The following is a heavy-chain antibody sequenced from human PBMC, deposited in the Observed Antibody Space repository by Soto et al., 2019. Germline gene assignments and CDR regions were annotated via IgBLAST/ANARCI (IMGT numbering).Heavy chain of an antibody. V-gene: IGHV3-48*03. D-gene: IGHD6-19*01. CDR2: ISSSGSTI. CDR1: GFTFSSYE. CDR3: ASGATYSSGWSTPEGDAFDI. J-gene: IGHJ3*02. Sequence: GGSLRLSCAASGFTFSSYEMNWVRQAPGKGLEWVSYISSSGSTIYYADSVKGRFTISRDNAKNSLYLQMNSLRAEDTAVYYCASGATYSSGWSTPEGDAFDIWGQGTMGTVS.